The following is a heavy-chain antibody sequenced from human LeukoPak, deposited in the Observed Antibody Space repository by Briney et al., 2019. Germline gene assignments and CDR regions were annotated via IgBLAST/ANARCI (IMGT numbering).Heavy chain of an antibody. CDR2: IAVGSGHT. CDR1: GFIFTSLA. D-gene: IGHD3-10*01. V-gene: IGHV1-58*01. Sequence: GTSVNVSCKASGFIFTSLAVQWVRRARGQRLEWIGWIAVGSGHTSYAQKFQERVTITRDMPSRTVYMQLSGLTSEDTADYSCAADLYYYGSGSKYKGDAFEIWGQGTMITVSS. CDR3: AADLYYYGSGSKYKGDAFEI. J-gene: IGHJ3*02.